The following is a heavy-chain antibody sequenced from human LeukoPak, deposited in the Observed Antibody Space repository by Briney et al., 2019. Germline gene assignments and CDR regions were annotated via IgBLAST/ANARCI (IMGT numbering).Heavy chain of an antibody. J-gene: IGHJ4*02. Sequence: PGGSLRLSCAASGFTFSSYGMHWVRQAPGKGLEWVAGISYDGSNKYYADSVKGRFTISRDNSKNKLYLQMNSLRAEDTAVYYCAKDRYSSGWYYFDYRGQGTLVTVSS. CDR2: ISYDGSNK. D-gene: IGHD6-19*01. CDR1: GFTFSSYG. CDR3: AKDRYSSGWYYFDY. V-gene: IGHV3-30*18.